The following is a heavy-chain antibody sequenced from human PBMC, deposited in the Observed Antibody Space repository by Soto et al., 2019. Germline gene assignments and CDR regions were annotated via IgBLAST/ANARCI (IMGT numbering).Heavy chain of an antibody. D-gene: IGHD5-18*01. CDR2: INHSGST. J-gene: IGHJ4*02. CDR1: GGSFSGYY. CDR3: ARGGRGYSYGYSVY. V-gene: IGHV4-34*01. Sequence: SETLSLNCAVYGGSFSGYYWSWIRQPPGKGLEWIGEINHSGSTNYNPYLKSRVTISVDTSKNQFSLKLSSVTAADTAVYYCARGGRGYSYGYSVYWGQGTLVTVSS.